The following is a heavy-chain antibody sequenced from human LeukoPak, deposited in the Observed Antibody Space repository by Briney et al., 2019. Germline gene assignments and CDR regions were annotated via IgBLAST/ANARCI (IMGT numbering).Heavy chain of an antibody. CDR3: AKDREGSCTSTSCYGTNYFDY. CDR2: IWYGGSNK. Sequence: GGSLRLSCAASGFTFSSYGMHWVRQAPGKGLEWVAFIWYGGSNKYYADSVKGRFTISRDNSKNTLYLQMNSLRAEDTAVFYCAKDREGSCTSTSCYGTNYFDYWGQGTLVTVSS. D-gene: IGHD2-2*01. J-gene: IGHJ4*02. CDR1: GFTFSSYG. V-gene: IGHV3-30*02.